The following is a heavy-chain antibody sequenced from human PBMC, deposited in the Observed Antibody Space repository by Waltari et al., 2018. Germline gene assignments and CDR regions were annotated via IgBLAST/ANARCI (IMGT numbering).Heavy chain of an antibody. V-gene: IGHV3-48*01. D-gene: IGHD3-22*01. CDR2: ISSSDTTI. J-gene: IGHJ4*02. CDR3: AREGYFWYYFDY. Sequence: EVQLVESGGGLVQPGGSLRLSCAASGLTFSSYSMNWFRQAPGKGREWFSYISSSDTTIYYADFVKGRFTISRDNAKNSLYLQMNSLRAEDTAVYYCAREGYFWYYFDYWGQGTLVTVSS. CDR1: GLTFSSYS.